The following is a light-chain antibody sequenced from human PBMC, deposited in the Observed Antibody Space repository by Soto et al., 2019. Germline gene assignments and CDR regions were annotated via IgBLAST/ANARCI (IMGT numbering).Light chain of an antibody. V-gene: IGLV1-44*01. J-gene: IGLJ1*01. CDR2: SNN. CDR1: RSNIGSNP. CDR3: AAWDDSLYGRV. Sequence: SALPQPPSASGTPGQRVTISCSGSRSNIGSNPVNWYQQLPGTAPKPLIDSNNQRPSGVPDRFSGSRSGTSASLAISGLQSEDEADYYCAAWDDSLYGRVFGTGTKVTVL.